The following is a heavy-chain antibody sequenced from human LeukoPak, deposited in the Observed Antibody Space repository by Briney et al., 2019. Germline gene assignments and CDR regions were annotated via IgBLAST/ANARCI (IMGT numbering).Heavy chain of an antibody. CDR1: GYTFTSYY. V-gene: IGHV1-46*01. D-gene: IGHD2-2*01. CDR2: INPSGGST. CDR3: AREDIVVVPAYAFDI. J-gene: IGHJ3*02. Sequence: GASVKVSCKASGYTFTSYYMHWVRQASGQGLEWMGIINPSGGSTSYAQKFQGRVTMTRDTSTSTVYMELSSLRSEDTAVYYCAREDIVVVPAYAFDIWGQGTMVTVSS.